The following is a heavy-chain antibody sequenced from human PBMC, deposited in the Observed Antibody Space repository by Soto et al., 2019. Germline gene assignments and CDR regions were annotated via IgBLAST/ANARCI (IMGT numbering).Heavy chain of an antibody. Sequence: GESLKISCKGSGYSFTSYCIGWVRQMPGKGLEWMGIIYPGDSDTRYSPSFQGQVTISADKSISTAYLQWSSLKASDTAMYYCARQGGYYYDSSGPVTSDYWGQGTLVTVSP. CDR1: GYSFTSYC. J-gene: IGHJ4*02. V-gene: IGHV5-51*01. D-gene: IGHD3-22*01. CDR2: IYPGDSDT. CDR3: ARQGGYYYDSSGPVTSDY.